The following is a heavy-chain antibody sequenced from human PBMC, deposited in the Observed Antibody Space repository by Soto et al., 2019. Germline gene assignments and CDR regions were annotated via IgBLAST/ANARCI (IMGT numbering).Heavy chain of an antibody. V-gene: IGHV3-33*01. Sequence: GGSLRLSCAASGFTFSSYGMHWVRQAPGKGLEWVAVIWYDGSNKYYADSVKGRFTISRDNSKNTLYLQMNSLRAEDTAVYYCARGDLNQLLCFDYWGQGTLVTVSS. CDR2: IWYDGSNK. J-gene: IGHJ4*02. D-gene: IGHD2-2*01. CDR1: GFTFSSYG. CDR3: ARGDLNQLLCFDY.